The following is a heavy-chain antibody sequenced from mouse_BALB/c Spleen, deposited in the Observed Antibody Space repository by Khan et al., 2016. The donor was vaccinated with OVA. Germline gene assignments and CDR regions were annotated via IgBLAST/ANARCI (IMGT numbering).Heavy chain of an antibody. Sequence: QVQLKQSGAELARPGASVKMSCKASGYTFTSYWMHWVKQRPGQGLEWIGYINPSTDYTYYNQNFKDKATLTADKSSNTAYMQLTSPTSEDSAVYYCVNHGSSSAWFTYWGQGTLVTVSA. V-gene: IGHV1-4*01. CDR2: INPSTDYT. J-gene: IGHJ3*01. CDR3: VNHGSSSAWFTY. D-gene: IGHD1-1*01. CDR1: GYTFTSYW.